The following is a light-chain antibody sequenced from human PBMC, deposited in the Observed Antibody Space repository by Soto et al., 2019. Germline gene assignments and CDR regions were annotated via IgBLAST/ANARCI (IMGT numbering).Light chain of an antibody. CDR2: EVS. J-gene: IGLJ2*01. V-gene: IGLV2-8*01. CDR3: SSYAGSSNIV. Sequence: QPVLTQPPSASGSPGQSVTISCTGSSTDVGGYNYVSWYKQHPGKAPKLMIYEVSQRPSGVPDRYSGSKSGNTASLTVSGLQAEDEADYYCSSYAGSSNIVFGGGTKLTVL. CDR1: STDVGGYNY.